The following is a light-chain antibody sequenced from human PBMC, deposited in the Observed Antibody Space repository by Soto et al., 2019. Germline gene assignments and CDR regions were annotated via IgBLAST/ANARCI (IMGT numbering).Light chain of an antibody. CDR2: DAS. Sequence: DIQMTQSPSSLSASVGDRVTITCQASQDISNSISWYQQRPGKAPKLVIHDASTLETGVPSRLSGSGSGTEFTFTITTLQSEDMATDDCPQYHSLPLTFGGGTKVEIK. CDR3: PQYHSLPLT. CDR1: QDISNS. J-gene: IGKJ4*01. V-gene: IGKV1-33*01.